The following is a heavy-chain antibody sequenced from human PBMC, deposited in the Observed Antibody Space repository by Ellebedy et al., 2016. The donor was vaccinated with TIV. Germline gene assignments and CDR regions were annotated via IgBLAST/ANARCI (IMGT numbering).Heavy chain of an antibody. D-gene: IGHD2-15*01. CDR3: TTVYQDEILGMDV. Sequence: GESLKISCAASGFTFSNAWMNWVRQAPGKGLEWVGRIKSKTDGGTTDYAAPVKGRFTIPREDSKNTRYLQMNSLKTEDTTVYYCTTVYQDEILGMDVWGQGTTVTVSS. V-gene: IGHV3-15*07. CDR2: IKSKTDGGTT. CDR1: GFTFSNAW. J-gene: IGHJ6*02.